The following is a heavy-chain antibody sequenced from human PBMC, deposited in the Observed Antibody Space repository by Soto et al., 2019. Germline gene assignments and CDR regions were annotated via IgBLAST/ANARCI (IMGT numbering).Heavy chain of an antibody. CDR1: GYTFSSYD. J-gene: IGHJ4*02. D-gene: IGHD6-19*01. Sequence: QVQLVQSGAEVKKPGASVKVSCKASGYTFSSYDINWVRQATGQGLEWMGWLNPNSGDTGYAQKFQRRVTLTRNTSINTAYIELTTLTSDGTAVYYCATSGGGWYLYWGQGTLVTVSS. CDR2: LNPNSGDT. V-gene: IGHV1-8*01. CDR3: ATSGGGWYLY.